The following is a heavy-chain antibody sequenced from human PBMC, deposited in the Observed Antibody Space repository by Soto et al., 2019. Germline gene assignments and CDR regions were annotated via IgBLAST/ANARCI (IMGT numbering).Heavy chain of an antibody. CDR1: GFTFSTYS. D-gene: IGHD2-2*01. Sequence: GGSLRLSCAASGFTFSTYSMNWVRQAPGKGLEWVSSISSSGTYIHYADSLKGRFTISRDNAKNSLYLQMISLRAEDTAVYYCARDPSDCSSTSCWGYYALDVWGQGTTVTVSS. J-gene: IGHJ6*02. V-gene: IGHV3-21*01. CDR3: ARDPSDCSSTSCWGYYALDV. CDR2: ISSSGTYI.